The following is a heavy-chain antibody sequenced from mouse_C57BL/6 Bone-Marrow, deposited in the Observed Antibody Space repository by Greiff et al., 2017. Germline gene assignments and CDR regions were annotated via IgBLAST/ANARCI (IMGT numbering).Heavy chain of an antibody. CDR2: IYPRSGNT. J-gene: IGHJ1*03. V-gene: IGHV1-81*01. Sequence: QVQLQQSGAELARPGASVKLSCKASGYTFTSYGISWVKQRTGQGLEWIGEIYPRSGNTYYNAEFKGKATLTADKSSSTAYMELRSLTSEDSAVYCCARYGYEYDVRVYWYFDVWGTGTAVTNCS. CDR1: GYTFTSYG. D-gene: IGHD2-4*01. CDR3: ARYGYEYDVRVYWYFDV.